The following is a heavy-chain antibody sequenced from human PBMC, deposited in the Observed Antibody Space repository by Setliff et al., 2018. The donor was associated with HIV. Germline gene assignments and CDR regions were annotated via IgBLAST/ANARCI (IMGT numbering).Heavy chain of an antibody. CDR2: VSGGGGST. Sequence: HPGGSLRLSCAASGFTFSSYTMNWVRQAPGKGLEWVSIVSGGGGSTYYADSVKGRFTISRDNSKNTLYLQMNSLRAEDTAVYYCAKCLGWLQLGSVFDIWGQGTMVTVSS. CDR1: GFTFSSYT. V-gene: IGHV3-23*01. CDR3: AKCLGWLQLGSVFDI. D-gene: IGHD1-1*01. J-gene: IGHJ3*02.